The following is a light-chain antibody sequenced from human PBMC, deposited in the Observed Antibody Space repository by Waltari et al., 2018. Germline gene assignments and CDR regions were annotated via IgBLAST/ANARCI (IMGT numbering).Light chain of an antibody. CDR2: DVT. J-gene: IGLJ2*01. CDR1: GSPIADSAF. Sequence: QSALTQPASVSGSPGQSITISCTGIGSPIADSAFASWYQHQPGKAPRVIIFDVTNRPSGISHRFSASKSANTASLTISGLQPEDEGDYYCTSQALDGVVLFGGGTQVTV. V-gene: IGLV2-14*03. CDR3: TSQALDGVVL.